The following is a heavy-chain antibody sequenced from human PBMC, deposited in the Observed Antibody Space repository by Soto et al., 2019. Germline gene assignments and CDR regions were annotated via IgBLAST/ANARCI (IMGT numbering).Heavy chain of an antibody. CDR1: GGFISSGDYY. V-gene: IGHV4-31*03. J-gene: IGHJ5*02. Sequence: QVQLQESGPGLVKPSQTLSLTCTVSGGFISSGDYYWNRIRQHPGKGLEWIGYFYYSGSTYYNPSLRSRVTISVDTSKNQFSLKLSSVTAADTAVYYCARWWSGSRQGFDPWGQGTLVTVSS. CDR2: FYYSGST. D-gene: IGHD3-3*01. CDR3: ARWWSGSRQGFDP.